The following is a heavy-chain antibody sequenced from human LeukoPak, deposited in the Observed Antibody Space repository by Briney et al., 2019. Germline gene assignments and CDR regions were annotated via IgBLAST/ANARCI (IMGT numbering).Heavy chain of an antibody. CDR2: IGGSGSRT. Sequence: QPGGSLRLSCAASGFTFSSYAMSWVRQAPGKSLEWVSGIGGSGSRTYYADSVKGRFTMSRDNVKNTLYLQMNSLRVEDTAVYYCARDPRNVGLAPWGQGTLVTVSS. D-gene: IGHD2-15*01. CDR1: GFTFSSYA. CDR3: ARDPRNVGLAP. V-gene: IGHV3-23*01. J-gene: IGHJ5*02.